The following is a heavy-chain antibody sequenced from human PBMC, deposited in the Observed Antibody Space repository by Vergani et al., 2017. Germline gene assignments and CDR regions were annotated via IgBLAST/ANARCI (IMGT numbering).Heavy chain of an antibody. J-gene: IGHJ5*02. D-gene: IGHD3-16*02. CDR1: GFTFSSYA. CDR3: ARDRTYYDYVWGSYRPADNWFDP. Sequence: QVQLVESGGGVVQPGRSLRLSCAASGFTFSSYAMHWVRQAPGKGLGWVAVISYDGSNKYYADSVKGRFTISRDNSKNTLYLQMNSLRAEDTAVYYCARDRTYYDYVWGSYRPADNWFDPWGQGTLVTVSS. V-gene: IGHV3-30-3*01. CDR2: ISYDGSNK.